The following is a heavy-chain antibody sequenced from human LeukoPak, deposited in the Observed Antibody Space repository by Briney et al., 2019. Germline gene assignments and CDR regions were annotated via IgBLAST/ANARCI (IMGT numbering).Heavy chain of an antibody. Sequence: GGSLRLSCAASGFTFSSYSMNWVRQAPVKGLEWVSYISSSSSTIYYADSVKGRFTISRDNAKNSLYLQMNSLRAEDTAVYYCARGDYDSSGYYVDYWGQGTLVTVSS. CDR3: ARGDYDSSGYYVDY. D-gene: IGHD3-22*01. CDR2: ISSSSSTI. J-gene: IGHJ4*02. CDR1: GFTFSSYS. V-gene: IGHV3-48*04.